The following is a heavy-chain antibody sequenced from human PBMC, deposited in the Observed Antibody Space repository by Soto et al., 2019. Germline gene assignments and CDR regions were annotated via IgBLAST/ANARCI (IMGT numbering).Heavy chain of an antibody. D-gene: IGHD1-26*01. CDR3: ARDRNSGGPLRYYYYYYGMDV. Sequence: EVQLVESGGGLVKPGGSLRLSCAASGFTFSSYSMNWVRQAPGKGLEWVSSISSNSSYIYYADSVKGRFTISRDNAKNSLYLQMNSLRAEDTAVYYCARDRNSGGPLRYYYYYYGMDVWGQGTTVTVSS. CDR2: ISSNSSYI. CDR1: GFTFSSYS. J-gene: IGHJ6*02. V-gene: IGHV3-21*01.